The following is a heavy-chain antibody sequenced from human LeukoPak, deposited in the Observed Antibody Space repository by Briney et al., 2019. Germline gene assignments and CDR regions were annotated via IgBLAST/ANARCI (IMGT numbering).Heavy chain of an antibody. CDR3: ARGQLLFDY. V-gene: IGHV3-33*01. Sequence: GGSLRLSCAASGFTFSSYGLHWVRQAPGKGLEWVAAIWYDGNKKYYADSVKGRFTISRDNSKHPLYLQMNSLRAEDTAVYYCARGQLLFDYWGQGTLVTVSS. CDR2: IWYDGNKK. D-gene: IGHD2-2*01. CDR1: GFTFSSYG. J-gene: IGHJ4*02.